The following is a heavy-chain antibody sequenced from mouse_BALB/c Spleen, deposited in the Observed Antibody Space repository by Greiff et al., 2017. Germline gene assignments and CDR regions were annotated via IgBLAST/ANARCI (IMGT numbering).Heavy chain of an antibody. Sequence: VQRVESGAELVRPGSSVKISCKASGYAFSSYWMNWVKQRPGQGLEWIGQIYPGDGDTNYNGKFKGKATLTADKSSSTAYMQLSSLTSEDSAVYFCARSLLSDAMDYWGQGTSVTVSS. CDR1: GYAFSSYW. D-gene: IGHD2-12*01. CDR2: IYPGDGDT. J-gene: IGHJ4*01. CDR3: ARSLLSDAMDY. V-gene: IGHV1-80*01.